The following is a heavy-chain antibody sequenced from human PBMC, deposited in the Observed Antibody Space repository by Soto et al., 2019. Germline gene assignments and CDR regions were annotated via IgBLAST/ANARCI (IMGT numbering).Heavy chain of an antibody. V-gene: IGHV3-23*01. CDR3: AKSSGVQVATATCFDF. Sequence: GGSLRLSCAASGFTFSSYAMTWVRQAPGKGLEWVSTISGSGGSTFYADSVRGRFTISRDNSKNTLYLQLNSLRADDTAVYYCAKSSGVQVATATCFDFWGQGTLVTVSS. CDR1: GFTFSSYA. CDR2: ISGSGGST. D-gene: IGHD2-15*01. J-gene: IGHJ4*02.